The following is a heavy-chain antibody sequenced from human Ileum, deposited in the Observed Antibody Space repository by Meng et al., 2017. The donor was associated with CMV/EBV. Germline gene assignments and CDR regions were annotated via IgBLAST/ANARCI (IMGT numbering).Heavy chain of an antibody. J-gene: IGHJ6*02. V-gene: IGHV1-2*02. CDR2: INPNSGGT. CDR1: GYTFTGYY. CDR3: ARDDPDYYYGMDV. Sequence: ASVKVSCKASGYTFTGYYMHWVRQAPGQGLEWMGWINPNSGGTNYAQKFQGRVTMTRDTSISTAYMELSRLRSDDTAVYYCARDDPDYYYGMDVWGQGTMVTVSS.